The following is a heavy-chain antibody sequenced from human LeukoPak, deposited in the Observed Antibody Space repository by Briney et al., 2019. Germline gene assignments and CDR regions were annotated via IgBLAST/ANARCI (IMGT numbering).Heavy chain of an antibody. CDR3: ARGTNYGFDP. V-gene: IGHV3-74*03. CDR2: IKSDGTST. D-gene: IGHD1-7*01. Sequence: TGGSLRLSCAASGFAFSIYCMHWVRQAPGKGLVWVSYIKSDGTSTKYADSVKGRFTISRDNAKNTLYLQMNSLRAEDTAVYYCARGTNYGFDPWGQGTLVTVSA. CDR1: GFAFSIYC. J-gene: IGHJ5*02.